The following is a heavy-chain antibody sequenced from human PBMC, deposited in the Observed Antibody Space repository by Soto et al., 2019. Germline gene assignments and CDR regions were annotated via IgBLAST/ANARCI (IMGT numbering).Heavy chain of an antibody. CDR1: GFTFTSSA. CDR3: AADYGYKDYTGYYGMDV. D-gene: IGHD5-18*01. Sequence: SVKVSCKASGFTFTSSAVQWVRQARGQRLEWIGWIVVGSGNTNYAQKFQERVTITRDMSTSTAYMELSSLRSEDTAVYYCAADYGYKDYTGYYGMDVWGQGTTVTVSS. V-gene: IGHV1-58*01. CDR2: IVVGSGNT. J-gene: IGHJ6*02.